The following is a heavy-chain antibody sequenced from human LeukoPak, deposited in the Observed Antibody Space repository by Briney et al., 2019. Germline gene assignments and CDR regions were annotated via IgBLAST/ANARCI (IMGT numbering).Heavy chain of an antibody. V-gene: IGHV4-30-2*01. J-gene: IGHJ4*02. CDR3: ARGSLARYFDY. CDR2: IYHSGST. Sequence: PSQTLSLTCTVSGGSISSGGYYWSWIRQPPGKGLEWIGYIYHSGSTYYNPSLKSRVTISVDRSKNQFSLKLSSVTAADTAVYYCARGSLARYFDYWGQGTLGTVSS. D-gene: IGHD3-16*02. CDR1: GGSISSGGYY.